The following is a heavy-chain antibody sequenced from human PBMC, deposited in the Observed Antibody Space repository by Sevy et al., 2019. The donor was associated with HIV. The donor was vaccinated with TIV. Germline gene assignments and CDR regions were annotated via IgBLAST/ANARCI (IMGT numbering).Heavy chain of an antibody. Sequence: ASVKVSCKASGYTFTRYSMNWVRQAPGQGLEWIGWINTNTGNPTYAQAFTGRFVFSLDTSVSTAYLKISSLKAEDTAVYYCARAEVDTAIGGFDYWGQGSLVTVSS. V-gene: IGHV7-4-1*02. D-gene: IGHD5-18*01. J-gene: IGHJ4*02. CDR3: ARAEVDTAIGGFDY. CDR1: GYTFTRYS. CDR2: INTNTGNP.